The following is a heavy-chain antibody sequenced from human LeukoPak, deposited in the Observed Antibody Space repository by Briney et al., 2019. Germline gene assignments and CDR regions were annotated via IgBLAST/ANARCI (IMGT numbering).Heavy chain of an antibody. CDR2: IYYSGST. Sequence: SSETLSLTCTVSGGSISSGGYYWSWIRQHPGKGLEWIGYIYYSGSTYYNPSLKSRVTISVDTSKNQFSLKLSSVTAADTAVYYCARDTNRRKCAFDIWGQGTMVTVSS. J-gene: IGHJ3*02. D-gene: IGHD3-3*01. V-gene: IGHV4-31*03. CDR3: ARDTNRRKCAFDI. CDR1: GGSISSGGYY.